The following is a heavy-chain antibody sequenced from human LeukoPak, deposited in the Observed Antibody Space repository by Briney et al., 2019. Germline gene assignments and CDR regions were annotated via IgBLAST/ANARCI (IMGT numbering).Heavy chain of an antibody. D-gene: IGHD3-10*01. V-gene: IGHV4-4*02. CDR3: AREDYYGSGSYLY. Sequence: SETLSLTRAVSGGSISSSNCWSWVRQPPGKGLEWMGEIYHSGSTNYNPSLKSRVTISVDKSKNQFSLKLSSVTAADTAVYYCAREDYYGSGSYLYWGQGTLVTVSS. CDR1: GGSISSSNC. J-gene: IGHJ4*02. CDR2: IYHSGST.